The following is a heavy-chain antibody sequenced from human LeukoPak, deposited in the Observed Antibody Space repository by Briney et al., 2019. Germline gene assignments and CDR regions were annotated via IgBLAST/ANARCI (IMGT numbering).Heavy chain of an antibody. D-gene: IGHD2-15*01. Sequence: QPGGSLRLSCAASGFTFSSYGMHWVRQAPGKGLEWVAVISYDGSKKFYADSVKGRFTISRDNSKSTLFLQMDNLRAEDTAVYYCAKSRQSLYCSGGNCYPFDHWGQGSLVTVSS. CDR3: AKSRQSLYCSGGNCYPFDH. J-gene: IGHJ4*02. CDR2: ISYDGSKK. V-gene: IGHV3-30*18. CDR1: GFTFSSYG.